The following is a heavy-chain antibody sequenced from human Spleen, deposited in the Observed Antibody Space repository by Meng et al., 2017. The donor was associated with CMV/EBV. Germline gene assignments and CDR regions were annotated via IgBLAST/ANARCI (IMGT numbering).Heavy chain of an antibody. CDR1: GYSISSTNW. D-gene: IGHD3-22*01. CDR2: IYYSGST. V-gene: IGHV4-28*01. CDR3: ARNVPGTSAYYD. J-gene: IGHJ4*02. Sequence: VHLQESGPGPVKPSDTLSLTCAVSGYSISSTNWWGWIRQPPGKGLEWIGYIYYSGSTSYNPSLKSRVTMSVDTSKNQFSLNLNSVTAVDTAVYYCARNVPGTSAYYDWGQGTLVTVSS.